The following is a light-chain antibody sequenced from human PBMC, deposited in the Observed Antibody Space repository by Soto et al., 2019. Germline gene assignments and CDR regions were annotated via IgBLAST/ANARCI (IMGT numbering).Light chain of an antibody. J-gene: IGKJ1*01. V-gene: IGKV3-20*01. CDR3: QHYDSARWT. Sequence: EIVLTQSPGTLSLAPGERATLSCRASQSISSAYLTWYHQKPGQAPRLLIYDASRRATGIPDRFSGSGSGTDFRLTISRLEPEDFAVYYCQHYDSARWTFGLGTKVDIK. CDR1: QSISSAY. CDR2: DAS.